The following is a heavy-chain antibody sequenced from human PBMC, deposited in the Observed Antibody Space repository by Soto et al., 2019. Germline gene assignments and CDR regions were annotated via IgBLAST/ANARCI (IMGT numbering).Heavy chain of an antibody. V-gene: IGHV1-18*01. D-gene: IGHD1-20*01. CDR3: AREVFRYFDL. J-gene: IGHJ2*01. Sequence: QVHLVQSGAEVKKPGASVKVSCKASGYTLTRYGITWVRQAPGQGLEWMGSISAYNANTNYAQKLQGRLTMTTDTSTSTADMELRSLTSDDTAGYYCAREVFRYFDLWGRGTLGSVSS. CDR2: ISAYNANT. CDR1: GYTLTRYG.